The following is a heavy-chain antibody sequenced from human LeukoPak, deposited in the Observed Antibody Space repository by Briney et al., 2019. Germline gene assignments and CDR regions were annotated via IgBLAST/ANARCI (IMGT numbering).Heavy chain of an antibody. D-gene: IGHD2-21*02. CDR2: IYTSGST. J-gene: IGHJ6*03. V-gene: IGHV4-4*07. Sequence: SETLSLTCTVSGDSIGSYYWSWIRQPAGKGLQWIGRIYTSGSTMYNPSLKSRVTMSVDTSKNQFSLKLRSVTAADTAVYYCARDHIVVVTAGYMDVWGKGTTVTVSS. CDR1: GDSIGSYY. CDR3: ARDHIVVVTAGYMDV.